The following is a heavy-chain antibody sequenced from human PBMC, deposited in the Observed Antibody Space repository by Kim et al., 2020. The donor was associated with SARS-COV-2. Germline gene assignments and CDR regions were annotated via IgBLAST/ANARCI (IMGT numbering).Heavy chain of an antibody. J-gene: IGHJ4*02. D-gene: IGHD4-17*01. Sequence: GGSLRLSCAASGFTFSSYEMNWVRQAPGKGLEWVSYISSSGSTIYYADSVKGRFTISRDNAKNSLYLQMNSLRAEDTAVYYCARVISDDYGDYVQDYWGQGTLVTVSS. CDR3: ARVISDDYGDYVQDY. CDR2: ISSSGSTI. CDR1: GFTFSSYE. V-gene: IGHV3-48*03.